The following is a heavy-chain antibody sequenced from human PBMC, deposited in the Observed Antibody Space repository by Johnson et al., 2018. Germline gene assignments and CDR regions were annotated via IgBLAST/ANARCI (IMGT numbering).Heavy chain of an antibody. J-gene: IGHJ6*02. CDR2: MRSTSSYI. CDR3: ARDPGELYGMDV. V-gene: IGHV3-21*01. CDR1: GFTFSSYT. Sequence: VQLVQSGGGLVKPGGSLRLSCAASGFTFSSYTMNWVLQTTGKGLEWVSPMRSTSSYIFYADSMKGRFNISRYNAKNSLSLQMNSLRVEDTAVYYWARDPGELYGMDVWSQGTTVTVAS. D-gene: IGHD3-16*01.